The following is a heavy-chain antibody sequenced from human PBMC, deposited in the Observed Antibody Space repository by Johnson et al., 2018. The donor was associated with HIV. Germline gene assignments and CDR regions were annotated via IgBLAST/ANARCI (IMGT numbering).Heavy chain of an antibody. CDR3: ARACRDGYTCDVFDI. J-gene: IGHJ3*02. CDR2: IFSGGST. Sequence: VQLVESGGGLVQPGGSLRLSCAASGFTVSSNYMTWVRQAPGKWLEWVSVIFSGGSTYYADSVKGRFTISRDNSKNTLYLQMNSLGAEDTAVYYCARACRDGYTCDVFDIWGQGTMVTVSS. D-gene: IGHD5-24*01. CDR1: GFTVSSNY. V-gene: IGHV3-66*01.